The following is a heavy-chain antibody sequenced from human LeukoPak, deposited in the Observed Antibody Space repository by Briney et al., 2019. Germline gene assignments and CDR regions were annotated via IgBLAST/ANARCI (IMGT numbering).Heavy chain of an antibody. V-gene: IGHV1-2*02. D-gene: IGHD3-10*01. CDR2: INPNSGGT. CDR3: AREEVSVISDTCCSGLGY. Sequence: ASVKVSCKAPGYTFTGFYIHWVRQAPGQGLEWMGWINPNSGGTNYAQKLQGRVTMTRDTSINTAYMELGSLRSDDTAVYYCAREEVSVISDTCCSGLGYWGQGTLVTVSS. J-gene: IGHJ4*02. CDR1: GYTFTGFY.